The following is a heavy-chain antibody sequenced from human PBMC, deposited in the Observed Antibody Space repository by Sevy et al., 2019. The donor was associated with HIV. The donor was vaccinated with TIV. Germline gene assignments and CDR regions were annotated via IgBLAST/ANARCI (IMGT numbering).Heavy chain of an antibody. Sequence: SSVKVSCKASGGTFSSYAISWVRQAPGQGLEWMGGIIPIFGTANYAQKFQGRVTITADKSTSTAYMELSSLRSEDMAVYYCAGLIAAAGIYYYYYMDVWGKGTTVTVSS. V-gene: IGHV1-69*06. J-gene: IGHJ6*03. CDR3: AGLIAAAGIYYYYYMDV. D-gene: IGHD6-13*01. CDR1: GGTFSSYA. CDR2: IIPIFGTA.